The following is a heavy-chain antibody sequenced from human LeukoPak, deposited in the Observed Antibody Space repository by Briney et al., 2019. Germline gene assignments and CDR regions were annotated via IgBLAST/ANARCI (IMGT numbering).Heavy chain of an antibody. CDR2: ISSTVRA. CDR3: AGRWRGTLDY. V-gene: IGHV4-4*09. Sequence: SETLSLTFSVSGTFVSGVNCASVRQPPGRGLWWVGFISSTVRASYNSSLQSRVSISVVTSKNTFSVWLRAVIPPGTAIYYSAGRWRGTLDYWGQGAMVAVPS. D-gene: IGHD1-1*01. J-gene: IGHJ4*02. CDR1: GTFVSGVN.